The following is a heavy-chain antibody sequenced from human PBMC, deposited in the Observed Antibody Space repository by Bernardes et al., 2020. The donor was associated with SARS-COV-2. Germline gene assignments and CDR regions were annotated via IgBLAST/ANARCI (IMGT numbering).Heavy chain of an antibody. J-gene: IGHJ6*02. Sequence: SETLSLTCTVSGGSISSSSNYWGWIRQPPGKGLEWIGSIYYSGSTYYNPSLKSRVTMSVDTSKNQFSLKLSSVTAADTAVYYCARLPGAYSSSSGLVFYYYGMDVWGQGTTVTVSS. CDR3: ARLPGAYSSSSGLVFYYYGMDV. V-gene: IGHV4-39*01. CDR1: GGSISSSSNY. CDR2: IYYSGST. D-gene: IGHD6-6*01.